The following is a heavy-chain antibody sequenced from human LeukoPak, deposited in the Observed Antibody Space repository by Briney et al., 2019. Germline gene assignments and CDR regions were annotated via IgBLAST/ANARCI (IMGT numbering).Heavy chain of an antibody. V-gene: IGHV4-59*08. D-gene: IGHD2-15*01. Sequence: GSLRLSCAASGFTVSSNYMSWIRQPPGRGLEWIGYVYYSGDTNYNPSLKSRVTMSLDTSKNQVSLRLSSVTAADTAVYYCARHPFATPFDYWGRGTLLTVSS. CDR2: VYYSGDT. CDR1: GFTVSSNY. CDR3: ARHPFATPFDY. J-gene: IGHJ4*02.